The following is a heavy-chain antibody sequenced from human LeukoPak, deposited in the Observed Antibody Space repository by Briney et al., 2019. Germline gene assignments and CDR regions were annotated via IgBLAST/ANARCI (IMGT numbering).Heavy chain of an antibody. CDR2: ISYDGSNK. V-gene: IGHV3-30*18. D-gene: IGHD5-12*01. Sequence: GGSLRLSCAASGFTFSSYAMSWVRQAPGKGLEWVAVISYDGSNKYYADSVKGRFTISRDNSKNTLYLQMNSLRAEDTAVYYCAKATPGYSGYFDYWGQGTLVTVSS. CDR1: GFTFSSYA. J-gene: IGHJ4*02. CDR3: AKATPGYSGYFDY.